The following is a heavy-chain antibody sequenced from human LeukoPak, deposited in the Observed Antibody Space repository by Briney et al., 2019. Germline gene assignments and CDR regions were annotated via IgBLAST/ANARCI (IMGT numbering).Heavy chain of an antibody. J-gene: IGHJ4*02. Sequence: PSETLSLTCAVSGYSISSGYYWGWIRQPPGKGLEWIGSIYHSGSTYYNPSLKSRVTTSVDTSKNQFSLKLSSVTAADTAVYYCARQGCTNGVCYGFDYWGQGTLVTVSS. CDR3: ARQGCTNGVCYGFDY. CDR2: IYHSGST. CDR1: GYSISSGYY. V-gene: IGHV4-38-2*01. D-gene: IGHD2-8*01.